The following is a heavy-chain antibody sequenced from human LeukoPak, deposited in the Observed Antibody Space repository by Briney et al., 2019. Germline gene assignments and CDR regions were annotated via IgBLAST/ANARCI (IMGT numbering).Heavy chain of an antibody. Sequence: GGSLRLSCAASGFTFSSYWLSWVRQAPGKGLECVATIKQDGSDKYYVDSVKGRFTISRDDANNSLFLQMNSLRAEDTAVYYCARGTGIFEYWGQGTLVTVSS. J-gene: IGHJ4*02. V-gene: IGHV3-7*01. D-gene: IGHD3/OR15-3a*01. CDR1: GFTFSSYW. CDR2: IKQDGSDK. CDR3: ARGTGIFEY.